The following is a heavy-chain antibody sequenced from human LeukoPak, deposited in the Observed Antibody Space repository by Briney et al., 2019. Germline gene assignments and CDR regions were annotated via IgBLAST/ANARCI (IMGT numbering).Heavy chain of an antibody. V-gene: IGHV1-8*01. CDR3: ARGGGSSWYYFDY. CDR2: MNPNSGNT. J-gene: IGHJ4*02. D-gene: IGHD6-13*01. CDR1: GYTFTSYD. Sequence: ASVKVSCKASGYTFTSYDINWVRQATGQGLEWMGWMNPNSGNTGYAQKFQGRVTMTTDTSTSTAYMELRSLRSDDTAVYYCARGGGSSWYYFDYWAREPWSPSPQ.